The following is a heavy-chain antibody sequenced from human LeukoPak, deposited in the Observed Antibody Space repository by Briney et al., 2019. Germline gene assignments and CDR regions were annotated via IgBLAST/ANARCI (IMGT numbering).Heavy chain of an antibody. Sequence: PGGSLRLSCAASGFTFSSYAMSWVRQASGKGLEWVSAISGSGGSTYYADSVKGRFTISRDNSKNTLYLQMNSLRAEDTAVYYCAKDSCSSTSCLYYFDYWGQGTLVTVSS. CDR3: AKDSCSSTSCLYYFDY. D-gene: IGHD2-2*01. J-gene: IGHJ4*02. V-gene: IGHV3-23*01. CDR2: ISGSGGST. CDR1: GFTFSSYA.